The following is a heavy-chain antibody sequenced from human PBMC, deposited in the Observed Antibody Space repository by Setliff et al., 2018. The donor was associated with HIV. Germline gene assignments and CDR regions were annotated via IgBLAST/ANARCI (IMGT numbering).Heavy chain of an antibody. CDR1: GGSISLHY. CDR2: IYYDGST. J-gene: IGHJ4*02. D-gene: IGHD3-22*01. V-gene: IGHV4-59*11. CDR3: ARDYYDSSGYLAFDY. Sequence: PSETLSLTCTISGGSISLHYWSWIRQPPGKGLEWIGTIYYDGSTIYDPSLRSRVTMSVDTSKNQFSVKLNSVTAADTAVYYCARDYYDSSGYLAFDYWGQGTQVTAPQ.